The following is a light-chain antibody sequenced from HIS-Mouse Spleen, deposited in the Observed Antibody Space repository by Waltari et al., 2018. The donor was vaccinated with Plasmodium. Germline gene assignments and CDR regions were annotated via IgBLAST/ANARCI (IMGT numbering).Light chain of an antibody. V-gene: IGKV3-15*01. CDR1: QSVSSN. J-gene: IGKJ3*01. CDR3: QQYNNWSFT. CDR2: VAS. Sequence: EIVMTQSPATLSVSPGERATLSCRASQSVSSNLAWYQQKPGQAPRLLIYVASTRATGIPARFSGSGSGTEFTLTISSLQSEDFEVYYCQQYNNWSFTFGPGTKVDIK.